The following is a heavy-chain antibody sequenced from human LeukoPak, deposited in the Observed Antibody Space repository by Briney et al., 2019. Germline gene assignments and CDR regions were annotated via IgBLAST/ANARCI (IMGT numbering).Heavy chain of an antibody. D-gene: IGHD3-9*01. CDR2: INPSGGST. J-gene: IGHJ6*03. CDR3: ARDGGQENDDILTGFSYYYSMDV. Sequence: ASVKVSCKASGGTFSSYAISWVRQAPGQGLEWMGLINPSGGSTKFAQKFQGRLTMTRDMSTSTVYMELSSLRSEDTAVYYCARDGGQENDDILTGFSYYYSMDVWGEGTTATVSS. CDR1: GGTFSSYA. V-gene: IGHV1-46*01.